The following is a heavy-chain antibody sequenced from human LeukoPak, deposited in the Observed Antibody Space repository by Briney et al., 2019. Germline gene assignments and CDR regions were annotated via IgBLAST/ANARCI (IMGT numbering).Heavy chain of an antibody. Sequence: SETLSLTCTVSGGSIITNNYYWGWIRQPPGKGLEWIGTIYHSGTTYYDPSLRSRVTISVDTSNNQFSLKLTSVTAADTATYYCTQNIGGSSHVYYVAVWAKGPRSPSP. D-gene: IGHD5-18*01. V-gene: IGHV4-39*07. J-gene: IGHJ6*03. CDR2: IYHSGTT. CDR1: GGSIITNNYY. CDR3: TQNIGGSSHVYYVAV.